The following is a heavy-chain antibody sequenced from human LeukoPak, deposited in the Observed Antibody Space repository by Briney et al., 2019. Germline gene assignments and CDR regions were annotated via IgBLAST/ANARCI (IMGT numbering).Heavy chain of an antibody. Sequence: AGGSLRLSCAASGFTFSSHSMNWVRQARGKGLEWVSSISSSSSYIYYADSVKGRFTISRDNAKNSLYLQMNSLRAEDTAVYYCARDDRFGDYLDYWGQGTLVTVSS. J-gene: IGHJ4*02. D-gene: IGHD3-10*01. CDR1: GFTFSSHS. CDR3: ARDDRFGDYLDY. V-gene: IGHV3-21*01. CDR2: ISSSSSYI.